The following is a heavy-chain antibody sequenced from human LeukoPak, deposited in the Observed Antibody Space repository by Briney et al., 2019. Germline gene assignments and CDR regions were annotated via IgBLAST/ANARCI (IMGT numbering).Heavy chain of an antibody. CDR2: IYYSGST. D-gene: IGHD6-19*01. CDR1: GGSVSSGSYY. V-gene: IGHV4-61*01. J-gene: IGHJ4*02. Sequence: SETLSLTCTVSGGSVSSGSYYWSWIRQPPGKGLEWIGYIYYSGSTNYNPSLKSRVTISVDTSKNQFSLKLSSVTAADTAVYYCARAAVAGIFDYWGQGTLVTVSS. CDR3: ARAAVAGIFDY.